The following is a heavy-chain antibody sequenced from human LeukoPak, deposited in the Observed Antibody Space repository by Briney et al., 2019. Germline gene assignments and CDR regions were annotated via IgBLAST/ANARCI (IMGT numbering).Heavy chain of an antibody. D-gene: IGHD2-2*01. Sequence: GASVKVSCKASGYTFTSYGISWVRQAPGQGLEWMGWISAYNGNTNYAQKLQGRVTMTTDTSTSTAYMELRSLRSDDTAVYYCAREAAMVNNNWFDPWGQGTLVTVSS. CDR1: GYTFTSYG. V-gene: IGHV1-18*01. J-gene: IGHJ5*02. CDR2: ISAYNGNT. CDR3: AREAAMVNNNWFDP.